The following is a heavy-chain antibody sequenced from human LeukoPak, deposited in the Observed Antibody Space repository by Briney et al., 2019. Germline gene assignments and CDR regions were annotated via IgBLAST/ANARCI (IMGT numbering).Heavy chain of an antibody. D-gene: IGHD2-2*01. CDR3: ARGARYCSSTSCPLGDWFDP. V-gene: IGHV1-2*06. CDR2: INPNSGGT. Sequence: AASVKVSCKASGYTFTGYYMHWVRQAPGQGLEWMGRINPNSGGTNYAQKFQGRVTMTRDTSISTAYMELSRLRSDDTAVYYGARGARYCSSTSCPLGDWFDPWGQGTLVTVSS. CDR1: GYTFTGYY. J-gene: IGHJ5*02.